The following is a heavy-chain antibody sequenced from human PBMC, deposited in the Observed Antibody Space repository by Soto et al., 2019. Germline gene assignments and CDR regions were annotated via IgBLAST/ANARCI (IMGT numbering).Heavy chain of an antibody. Sequence: PTETLTLTCTISGFSLNNDRMGVSWIRQLPGKALEWLAHIFSNDEKSYSTSLKSRLTISKDTSNSQVVLTMTNIDPEDTAIYYCARSRTRFYYNGMDVWGQGTTVTVS. CDR2: IFSNDEK. CDR1: GFSLNNDRMG. J-gene: IGHJ6*02. V-gene: IGHV2-26*03. CDR3: ARSRTRFYYNGMDV. D-gene: IGHD2-2*01.